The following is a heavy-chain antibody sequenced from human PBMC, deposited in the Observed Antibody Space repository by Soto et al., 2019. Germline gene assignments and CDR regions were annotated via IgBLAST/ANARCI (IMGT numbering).Heavy chain of an antibody. CDR1: GYSFTRYW. Sequence: GESLKISCKGSGYSFTRYWIGWVRQMPGKGLEWMGIIYPRDSATRYSPSFQGQVTISADKSISTAYLQWSSLKASDTAMYYCARVRESTAAFDYWGQGTLVTVSS. V-gene: IGHV5-51*01. CDR3: ARVRESTAAFDY. J-gene: IGHJ4*02. CDR2: IYPRDSAT. D-gene: IGHD2-8*02.